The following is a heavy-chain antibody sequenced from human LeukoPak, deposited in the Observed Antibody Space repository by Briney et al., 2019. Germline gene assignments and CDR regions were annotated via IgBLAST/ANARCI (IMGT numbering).Heavy chain of an antibody. D-gene: IGHD2-15*01. CDR2: ITSEGSST. CDR3: ARGSSVVALD. V-gene: IGHV3-74*01. J-gene: IGHJ4*02. CDR1: GFTFSSYW. Sequence: QPGGSLRLSCAASGFTFSSYWMHWVCQVPGKGLVWVSRITSEGSSTSYADSVKGRFTISRDNAKNTLYLQMNSLRAEDTAVYYCARGSSVVALDWGQGTLVTVSS.